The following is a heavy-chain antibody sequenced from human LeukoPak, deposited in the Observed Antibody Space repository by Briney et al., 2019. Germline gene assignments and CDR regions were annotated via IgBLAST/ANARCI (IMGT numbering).Heavy chain of an antibody. CDR3: ARERAATSGMDV. Sequence: GGSLRLSCAASGFTFSSYAMHWVRQAPGKGLEWVAVISYDGSKKYYADAVKGRFAISRDNSKNTLYLQMNSLRAEDTAVYYCARERAATSGMDVWGQGTTVTVSS. CDR2: ISYDGSKK. V-gene: IGHV3-30*09. CDR1: GFTFSSYA. J-gene: IGHJ6*02. D-gene: IGHD5-12*01.